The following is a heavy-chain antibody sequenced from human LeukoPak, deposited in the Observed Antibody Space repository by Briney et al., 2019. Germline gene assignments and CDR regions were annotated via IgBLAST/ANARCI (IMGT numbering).Heavy chain of an antibody. Sequence: PSEPLSLTCTVSGGSISSYYWSWIRQPPGKGLEWIGYAYYSGSTTYNPSLESRVTISVDTSKNQFSLKLTAVTAADTAVYYCARNSAVATSRSRFDPWGQGTLVTVSS. CDR1: GGSISSYY. CDR2: AYYSGST. CDR3: ARNSAVATSRSRFDP. D-gene: IGHD6-19*01. V-gene: IGHV4-59*08. J-gene: IGHJ5*02.